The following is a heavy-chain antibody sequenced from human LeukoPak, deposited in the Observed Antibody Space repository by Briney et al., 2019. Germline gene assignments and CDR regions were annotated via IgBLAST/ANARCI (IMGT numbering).Heavy chain of an antibody. CDR1: GYTFTSYG. Sequence: ASVKVSCKASGYTFTSYGISWVRQAPGQGLEWMGWISAYNGNTNYAQKFQERVTITRDMSTSTAYMELSSLRSEDTAVYYCAATNDYGDYRLDYWGQGTLVTVSS. J-gene: IGHJ4*02. D-gene: IGHD4-17*01. CDR2: ISAYNGNT. CDR3: AATNDYGDYRLDY. V-gene: IGHV1-18*01.